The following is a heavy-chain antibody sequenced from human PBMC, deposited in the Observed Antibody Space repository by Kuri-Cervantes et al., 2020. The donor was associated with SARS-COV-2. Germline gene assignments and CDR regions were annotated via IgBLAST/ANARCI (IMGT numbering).Heavy chain of an antibody. J-gene: IGHJ4*02. V-gene: IGHV3-30*02. CDR3: AKDRAGVHDF. CDR1: GFAFSSYS. Sequence: GESLKISCAASGFAFSSYSMNWVRQAPGKGLEWVTFISYDGKNKKCMASGKGRFTISRDNSQNTLHLQMKSLRDEDTAIYYCAKDRAGVHDFWGQGTLVTVSS. D-gene: IGHD2-21*01. CDR2: ISYDGKNK.